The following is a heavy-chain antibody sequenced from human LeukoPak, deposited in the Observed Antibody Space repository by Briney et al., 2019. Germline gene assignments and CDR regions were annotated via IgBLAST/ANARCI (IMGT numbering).Heavy chain of an antibody. CDR3: ARLSANSSAYFFDY. D-gene: IGHD3-22*01. CDR1: GYTFSSHG. Sequence: GRSLRLSCAASGYTFSSHGMYWVRQAPGKGLEWVALIWYDGSQKYYADSVKGRFTISRDNSKNTLFLQMDSLRAEDTAVYYCARLSANSSAYFFDYWGQGTLVTVSS. CDR2: IWYDGSQK. J-gene: IGHJ4*02. V-gene: IGHV3-33*01.